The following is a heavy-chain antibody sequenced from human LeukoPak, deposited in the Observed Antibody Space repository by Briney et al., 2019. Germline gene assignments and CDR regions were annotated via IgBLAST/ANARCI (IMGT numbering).Heavy chain of an antibody. V-gene: IGHV1-69*13. J-gene: IGHJ3*02. CDR2: IITIFGTA. CDR3: ARDSSPPLRYFDSWNFLTFDI. D-gene: IGHD3-9*01. Sequence: EASVKVSCKASGGTFSSYAISWVRQAPGQGLEWMGGIITIFGTANYAQKFQGRVTITADESTSTAYMELSSLRSEDTAVYYCARDSSPPLRYFDSWNFLTFDIWGQGTMVTVSS. CDR1: GGTFSSYA.